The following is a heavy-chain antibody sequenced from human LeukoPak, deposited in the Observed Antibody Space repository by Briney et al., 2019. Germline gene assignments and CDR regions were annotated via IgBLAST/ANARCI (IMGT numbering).Heavy chain of an antibody. J-gene: IGHJ6*03. Sequence: GGSLRLSCAASGFTLSSYWMHWVRQAPGKGLVWVSRINNDGSSTTYADSVKGRFTISRDNAKNTLSLQMNSLRAEDTAVYYYARTTLYDYYMDVWGKGTTVTVSS. CDR1: GFTLSSYW. D-gene: IGHD1-1*01. CDR3: ARTTLYDYYMDV. CDR2: INNDGSST. V-gene: IGHV3-74*01.